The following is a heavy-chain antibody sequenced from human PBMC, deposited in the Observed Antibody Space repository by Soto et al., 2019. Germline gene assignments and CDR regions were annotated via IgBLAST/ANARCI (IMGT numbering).Heavy chain of an antibody. V-gene: IGHV1-58*02. CDR3: AATDYNILTGLYYYGMDV. Sequence: QMQLVQSGPEVKKPGTSVKVSCKASGFTFSSSAMQWVRQGRGQRLEWIGWIVDGSGNTNYAQKFQERVTITRDMSTSTAYMELSSLRSEDTAVYYCAATDYNILTGLYYYGMDVWGQGTTVTVSS. CDR1: GFTFSSSA. J-gene: IGHJ6*02. CDR2: IVDGSGNT. D-gene: IGHD3-9*01.